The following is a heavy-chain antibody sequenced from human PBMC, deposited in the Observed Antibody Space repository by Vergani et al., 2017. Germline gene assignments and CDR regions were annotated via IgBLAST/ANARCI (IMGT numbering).Heavy chain of an antibody. Sequence: QVQLAESGGGRVQPGRSLRLSCAASGFSFSSHAIHWVRQAPGKGPEWVAVISNDGSKKYYADSVKDRFTISRDNSKNTLDLQMNSLRTQDTAVYYCAKAGSVTSGSLEYNFYMDVWGKGTTVTVS. CDR3: AKAGSVTSGSLEYNFYMDV. J-gene: IGHJ6*03. V-gene: IGHV3-30*18. CDR1: GFSFSSHA. CDR2: ISNDGSKK. D-gene: IGHD3-10*01.